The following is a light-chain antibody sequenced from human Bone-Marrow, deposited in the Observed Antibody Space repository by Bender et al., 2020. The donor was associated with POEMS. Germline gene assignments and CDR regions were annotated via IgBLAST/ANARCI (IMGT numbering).Light chain of an antibody. CDR3: QSGDNSDTYHV. Sequence: YELTQPPSVSVSPGQTARIACSGDALADQYVHWYQQKPGQAPLLIIYKDIERPSGIPERFSGSSSGTTVTLTISGVQAEDEADYYCQSGDNSDTYHVFGTGTKVTVL. J-gene: IGLJ1*01. CDR1: ALADQY. V-gene: IGLV3-25*03. CDR2: KDI.